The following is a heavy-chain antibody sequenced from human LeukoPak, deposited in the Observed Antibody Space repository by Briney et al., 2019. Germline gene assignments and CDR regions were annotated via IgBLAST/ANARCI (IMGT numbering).Heavy chain of an antibody. CDR1: GFTFSSYA. CDR3: SRDRNRNYGRWGFDS. V-gene: IGHV3-33*08. D-gene: IGHD4-11*01. CDR2: IWYDGSNK. J-gene: IGHJ4*02. Sequence: GGSLRLSCAASGFTFSSYAMTWVRQAPGKGLEWVAVIWYDGSNKYYADSVKGRFTISRDNSKNTLYLQMNSLRAEDTAVYYLSRDRNRNYGRWGFDSWGQGTLVTVSS.